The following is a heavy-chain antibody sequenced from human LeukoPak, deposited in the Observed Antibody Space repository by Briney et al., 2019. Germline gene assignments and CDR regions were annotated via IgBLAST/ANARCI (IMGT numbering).Heavy chain of an antibody. J-gene: IGHJ6*03. CDR2: IKSKNDGAAT. Sequence: RTGGSLRLSCAVSGFTFDIAWMNWVRRAPGEGLEWLGRIKSKNDGAATDYAAPVRGRFTISTDDSKNTLYLQMNSLKTEDTAVYYCVSRDAYKPRYFMDVWGKGTTVTVSS. D-gene: IGHD5-24*01. CDR1: GFTFDIAW. CDR3: VSRDAYKPRYFMDV. V-gene: IGHV3-15*01.